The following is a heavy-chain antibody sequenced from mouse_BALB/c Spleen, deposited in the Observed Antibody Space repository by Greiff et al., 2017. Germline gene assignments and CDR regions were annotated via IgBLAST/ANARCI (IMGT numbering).Heavy chain of an antibody. Sequence: EVQLQQSGPELVKPGASVKISCKASGYTFTDYNMHWVKQSHGKSLEWIGYIYPYNGGTGYNQKFKSKATLTVDNSSSTAYMELRSLTSEDSAVYYCASNGNYPAWVAYWGQGTLGTVSA. V-gene: IGHV1S29*02. J-gene: IGHJ3*01. CDR2: IYPYNGGT. CDR3: ASNGNYPAWVAY. D-gene: IGHD2-1*01. CDR1: GYTFTDYN.